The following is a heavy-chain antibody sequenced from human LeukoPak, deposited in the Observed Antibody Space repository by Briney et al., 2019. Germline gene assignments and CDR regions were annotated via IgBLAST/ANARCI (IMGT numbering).Heavy chain of an antibody. CDR1: GFTFSSYS. Sequence: GGSLRLSCAASGFTFSSYSMNWVRQAPGKGLEWVSYISSSISTIYYADSVKGRFTISRDNAKNSLYLQMNSLRDEDTAVYYCARGGTTVVNRYSFDYWGQGTLVTVSS. CDR3: ARGGTTVVNRYSFDY. V-gene: IGHV3-48*02. J-gene: IGHJ4*02. D-gene: IGHD4-23*01. CDR2: ISSSISTI.